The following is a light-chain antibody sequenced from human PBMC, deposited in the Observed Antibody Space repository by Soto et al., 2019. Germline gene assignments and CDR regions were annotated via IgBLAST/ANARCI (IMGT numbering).Light chain of an antibody. CDR3: QQYYSTLLT. V-gene: IGKV4-1*01. J-gene: IGKJ3*01. CDR2: WAS. CDR1: QSVLYSSNNKNY. Sequence: DIVMTQSPDSLAVSLGERATINFKSSQSVLYSSNNKNYLAWYQQKPGQPPKLLIYWASTRESGVPDRFSGSGSGTDFTLTISSLQAEDVAVYYCQQYYSTLLTFGPGTKVDIK.